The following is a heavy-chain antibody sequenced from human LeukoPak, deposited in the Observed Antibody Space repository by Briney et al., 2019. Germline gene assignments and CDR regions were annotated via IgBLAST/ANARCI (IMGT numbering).Heavy chain of an antibody. CDR3: ARASMYFQH. CDR2: IYHSGST. J-gene: IGHJ1*01. V-gene: IGHV4-30-2*01. Sequence: LRLSCAASGFTFSSYAMSWIRQPPGKGLEWIGYIYHSGSTYYNPSLKSRVTISVDRSKNQFSLKLSSVTAADTAVYYCARASMYFQHWGQGTLVTVSS. D-gene: IGHD2/OR15-2a*01. CDR1: GFTFSSYA.